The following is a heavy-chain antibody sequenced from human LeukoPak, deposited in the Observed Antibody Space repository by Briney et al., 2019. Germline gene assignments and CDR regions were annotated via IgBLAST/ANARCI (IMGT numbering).Heavy chain of an antibody. V-gene: IGHV4-34*01. CDR2: INHSGST. CDR3: ARQTVVVPAETYYYYYYMDV. Sequence: PSETLSLTCAVYGGSFSGYYWSWIRQPPGKGLEWIGEINHSGSTNYNPSLESRVTISVDTSKNQFSLKLSSVTAADTAVCYCARQTVVVPAETYYYYYYMDVWGKGTTVTISS. D-gene: IGHD2-2*01. CDR1: GGSFSGYY. J-gene: IGHJ6*03.